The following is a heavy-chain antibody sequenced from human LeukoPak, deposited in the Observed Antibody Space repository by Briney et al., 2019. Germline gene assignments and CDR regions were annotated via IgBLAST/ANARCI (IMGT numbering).Heavy chain of an antibody. CDR3: ARAEVLPDYYAISGGFDY. V-gene: IGHV4-4*02. CDR1: GGSISSSNW. Sequence: SETLSLTCAVSGGSISSSNWWSWVRQPPGEGLEWIGYIYYSGSTNYNPSLKGRATISVDTSKNQFSLKLSSVTAADTAVYYCARAEVLPDYYAISGGFDYWGQGTLVTVSS. D-gene: IGHD3-10*01. J-gene: IGHJ4*02. CDR2: IYYSGST.